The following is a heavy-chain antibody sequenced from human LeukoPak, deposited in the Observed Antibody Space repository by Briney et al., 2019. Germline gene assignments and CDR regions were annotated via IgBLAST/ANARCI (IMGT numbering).Heavy chain of an antibody. CDR2: ISWNSGNI. J-gene: IGHJ4*02. D-gene: IGHD5-18*01. V-gene: IGHV3-9*01. CDR1: GFTFDDYA. CDR3: AKDYTAMVRGVDY. Sequence: GGSLRLSCAASGFTFDDYAMHWVRQVPGKGLEWVSGISWNSGNIGYADSVKGRFTISRDNARNSLYLQMNNLRAEDTALYYCAKDYTAMVRGVDYWGQGTLVTVSS.